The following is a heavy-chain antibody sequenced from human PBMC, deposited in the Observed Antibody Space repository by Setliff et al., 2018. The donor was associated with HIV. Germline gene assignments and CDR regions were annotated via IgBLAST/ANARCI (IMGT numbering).Heavy chain of an antibody. D-gene: IGHD3-22*01. Sequence: SVKVSCKASGYTFLTYGISWVRQAPGHGLEWMGGIIPILGIANYAQKFQGRVTITADESTSTAYMELSSLRSEDTAVYYCARDLLNYYDSSGHDYWGQGTLVTVSS. CDR2: IIPILGIA. J-gene: IGHJ4*02. V-gene: IGHV1-69*10. CDR3: ARDLLNYYDSSGHDY. CDR1: GYTFLTYG.